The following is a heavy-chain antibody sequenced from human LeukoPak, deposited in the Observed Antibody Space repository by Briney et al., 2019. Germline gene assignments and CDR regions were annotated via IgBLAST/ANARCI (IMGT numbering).Heavy chain of an antibody. D-gene: IGHD4-17*01. Sequence: ASETLSLTCTVSGGSISNYYWSWIRQPPGKGLEWIGYIYYSGSTNYNPSLKSRVTISVDTSKNQFSLRLSSVTAADTAVYYCARQWGGTVTTPYYFDYWGQGTLVTVSS. CDR2: IYYSGST. CDR1: GGSISNYY. V-gene: IGHV4-59*08. CDR3: ARQWGGTVTTPYYFDY. J-gene: IGHJ4*02.